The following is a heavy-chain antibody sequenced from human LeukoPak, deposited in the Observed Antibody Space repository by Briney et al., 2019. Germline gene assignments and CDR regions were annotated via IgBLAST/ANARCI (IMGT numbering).Heavy chain of an antibody. Sequence: GGSLRLSCAASGFTFSRYSMNWVRQAPGKGLEWVSSISISSNYIYYADSVKGRFTISRDNSKNTLYLQMNSLRAEDTAVYYCARDSGNYLDAFDIWGQGTMVTVSS. V-gene: IGHV3-21*01. CDR1: GFTFSRYS. J-gene: IGHJ3*02. CDR2: ISISSNYI. CDR3: ARDSGNYLDAFDI. D-gene: IGHD1-7*01.